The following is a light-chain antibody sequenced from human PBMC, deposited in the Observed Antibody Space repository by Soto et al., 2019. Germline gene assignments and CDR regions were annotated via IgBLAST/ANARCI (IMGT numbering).Light chain of an antibody. CDR3: QHYNSYSEA. V-gene: IGKV1-5*03. J-gene: IGKJ1*01. Sequence: IQITSPPSTHPYSIGDRVTITCRSSQTISSWLAWYQQKPGKAPKLLIYKASTLKSGVPSRFSGSGSGTEFTLTISSLQPDDFATYYCQHYNSYSEAFGQGSKV. CDR2: KAS. CDR1: QTISSW.